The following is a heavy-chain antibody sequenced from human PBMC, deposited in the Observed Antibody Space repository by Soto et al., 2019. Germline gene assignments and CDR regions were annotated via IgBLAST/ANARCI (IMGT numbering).Heavy chain of an antibody. V-gene: IGHV4-30-4*01. CDR2: VYYSGST. D-gene: IGHD3-22*01. CDR3: ARMSYFYDKWYFDL. J-gene: IGHJ2*01. Sequence: PLQESGPGLVMPSPTLSLTCTVSGASINNNDYYWSWIRQTPGKGLEWIGYVYYSGSTDYIPSLKSRLSMSIDKSQNQFTLKLNSVTAADTATYYCARMSYFYDKWYFDLWGRGTLVTVSS. CDR1: GASINNNDYY.